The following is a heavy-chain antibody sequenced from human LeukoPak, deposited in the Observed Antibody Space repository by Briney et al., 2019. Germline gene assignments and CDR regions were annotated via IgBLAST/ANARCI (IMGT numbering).Heavy chain of an antibody. Sequence: SETLSLTCTVSGGSISSSSYYWGWIRQPPGKGLEWIGSIYYSGSTYYNPSLKSRVTISVDTSKNQFSLKLSSVTAADTAVYYCARVSPNTVTTLQYFDYWGQGTLVTVSS. CDR2: IYYSGST. J-gene: IGHJ4*02. CDR1: GGSISSSSYY. D-gene: IGHD4-17*01. CDR3: ARVSPNTVTTLQYFDY. V-gene: IGHV4-39*01.